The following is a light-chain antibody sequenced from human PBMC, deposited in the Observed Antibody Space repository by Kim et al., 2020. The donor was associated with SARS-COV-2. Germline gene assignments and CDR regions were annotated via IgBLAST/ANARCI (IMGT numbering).Light chain of an antibody. J-gene: IGLJ1*01. V-gene: IGLV3-1*01. CDR2: QDS. Sequence: VSPGQTARITCSGDKLGDKYACWYQQKPGPSPVLFIYQDSKRPSGIPERFSGSNSGNTATLTISGTQAMDEADYYCQAWDSSTDYVFGTGTKVTVL. CDR3: QAWDSSTDYV. CDR1: KLGDKY.